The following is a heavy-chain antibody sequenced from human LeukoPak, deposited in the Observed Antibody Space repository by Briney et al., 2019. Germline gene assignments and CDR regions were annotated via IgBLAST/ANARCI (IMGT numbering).Heavy chain of an antibody. J-gene: IGHJ5*02. Sequence: GRSLRLSCAASGFPFSRYAMPWVRQAPGKGLEWVAVISFDGSIKYYADSVKGRFTISRDNSKNTLYLEMNSLRAEDTAVYYCAKDRGTVFLNYFDPWGQGTPVTVSS. CDR3: AKDRGTVFLNYFDP. CDR1: GFPFSRYA. D-gene: IGHD1-7*01. V-gene: IGHV3-30-3*01. CDR2: ISFDGSIK.